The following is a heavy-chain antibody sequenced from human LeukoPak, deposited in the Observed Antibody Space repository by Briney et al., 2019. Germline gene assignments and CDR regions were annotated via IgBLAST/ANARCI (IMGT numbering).Heavy chain of an antibody. CDR2: INHSGST. J-gene: IGHJ4*02. Sequence: PSETLSLTCAVYGGSFSGYYWSWIRQPPGKGLEWIGEINHSGSTIYNPSLKSRVTFSVDTSKNQFSLKLSSVTAADTAVYFCARGRKDWGQGTLVTVSS. V-gene: IGHV4-34*01. CDR3: ARGRKD. CDR1: GGSFSGYY.